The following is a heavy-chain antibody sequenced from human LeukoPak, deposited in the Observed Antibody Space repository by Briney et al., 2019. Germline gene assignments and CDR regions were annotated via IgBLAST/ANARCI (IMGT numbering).Heavy chain of an antibody. CDR1: GYTFTNFY. Sequence: ASVKVSCKASGYTFTNFYMHWVRQAPGQGLEWMGLIHPSDGDTKYAQEFQGRVTMTRDTSTSTVYMELSSLRSEDTAVYYCARDYRGVVVDQTPDVAFDIWGQGTMVTVSS. CDR3: ARDYRGVVVDQTPDVAFDI. CDR2: IHPSDGDT. D-gene: IGHD3-22*01. J-gene: IGHJ3*02. V-gene: IGHV1-46*01.